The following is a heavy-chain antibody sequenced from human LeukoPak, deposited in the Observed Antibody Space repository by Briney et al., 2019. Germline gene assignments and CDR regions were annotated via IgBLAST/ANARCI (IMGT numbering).Heavy chain of an antibody. CDR2: IIPIFGTA. V-gene: IGHV1-69*06. Sequence: SVKVSCKASGGTFSSYAISWVRQAPGQGLEWMGGIIPIFGTANYAQKFQGRVTITADKSTSTAYMELSSLRSEDTAVYYCAKRRGLELLYYCYMDVWGKGTTVTVSS. CDR1: GGTFSSYA. CDR3: AKRRGLELLYYCYMDV. D-gene: IGHD1-7*01. J-gene: IGHJ6*03.